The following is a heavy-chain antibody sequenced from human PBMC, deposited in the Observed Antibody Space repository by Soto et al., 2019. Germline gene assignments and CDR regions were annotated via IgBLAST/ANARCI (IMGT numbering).Heavy chain of an antibody. J-gene: IGHJ4*01. V-gene: IGHV2-26*01. CDR3: ERIGVWRSSSGYYSRDY. D-gene: IGHD6-13*01. CDR1: GFSLSNARMG. Sequence: QVTLKESGPVLVKPTETLTLTCTVSGFSLSNARMGVRWIRQPPGKALEWLAHIFSNDEISYSTSLKSRLTSSKDTSKRQVVLTRTNIDPVDTATYYCERIGVWRSSSGYYSRDYWGHVTFVTVYS. CDR2: IFSNDEI.